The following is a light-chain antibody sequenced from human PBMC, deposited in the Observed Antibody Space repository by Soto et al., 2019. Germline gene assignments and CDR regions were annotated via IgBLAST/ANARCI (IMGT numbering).Light chain of an antibody. CDR2: DAF. CDR1: QKIKTR. Sequence: ERVMTQSPATLSLSRGERATLSCRASQKIKTRLAWYQQRPGQAPTLLIYDAFTRATGIPARFSGSASGTEFTLTISSLQSEDFAVYYCQQYDDWPLTLGGGTKVEI. J-gene: IGKJ4*01. CDR3: QQYDDWPLT. V-gene: IGKV3-15*01.